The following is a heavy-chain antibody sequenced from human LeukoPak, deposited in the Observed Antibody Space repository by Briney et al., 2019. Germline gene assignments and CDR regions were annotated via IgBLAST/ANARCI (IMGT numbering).Heavy chain of an antibody. V-gene: IGHV4-39*01. J-gene: IGHJ4*02. D-gene: IGHD6-13*01. Sequence: SETLSLTCTVSGGSISSSSYYWGWIRQPPGKGLEWIGSIYYSGSTYYNPSLKSRVTISVDTSKNQFSLKLSSVTAADTAVYYCASDSSSWYSNVGSFDYWGQGTLVTVSS. CDR1: GGSISSSSYY. CDR2: IYYSGST. CDR3: ASDSSSWYSNVGSFDY.